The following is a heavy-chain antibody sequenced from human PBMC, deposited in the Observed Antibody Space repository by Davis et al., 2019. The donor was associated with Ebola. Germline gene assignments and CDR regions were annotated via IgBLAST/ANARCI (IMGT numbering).Heavy chain of an antibody. CDR1: GYTFTSYG. CDR2: ISTYNGNT. J-gene: IGHJ4*02. D-gene: IGHD1-26*01. CDR3: ARAHIVGSPEVGFDY. Sequence: ASVKVSCKASGYTFTSYGISWVRQAPGQGLEWMGWISTYNGNTSYAQKFQGRVTMTRDTSTSTVYMELSSLRSEDTAVYYCARAHIVGSPEVGFDYWGQGTLVTASS. V-gene: IGHV1-18*01.